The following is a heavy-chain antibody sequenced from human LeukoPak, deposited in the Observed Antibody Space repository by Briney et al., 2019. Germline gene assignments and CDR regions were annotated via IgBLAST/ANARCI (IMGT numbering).Heavy chain of an antibody. Sequence: GGSLGLSCTGSGFPFNMFAMNWVRQDPGQGLEWVSSLSRGGETRKYADSVKGRFTVSRDAAKNMVFLQMNDLRPEDTAVYYCAKEQRIRHCSEGVCMEGYYFDYWGQGSLVTVSS. J-gene: IGHJ4*02. CDR1: GFPFNMFA. D-gene: IGHD2-8*01. CDR2: LSRGGETR. V-gene: IGHV3-23*01. CDR3: AKEQRIRHCSEGVCMEGYYFDY.